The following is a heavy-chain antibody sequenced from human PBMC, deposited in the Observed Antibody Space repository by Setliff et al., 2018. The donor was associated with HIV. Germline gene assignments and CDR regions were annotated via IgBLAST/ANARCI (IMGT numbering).Heavy chain of an antibody. CDR1: AGSIRSSTYY. CDR3: ARDATSEGYMDV. CDR2: IYYSGST. Sequence: PSETLSLTCTVSAGSIRSSTYYWAWIRQPPGKGLEWIGTIYYSGSTYYNPSLKSRVTISVDTSENQFSLKLTSVTAADTAMYFCARDATSEGYMDVWGKGTTVTVSS. J-gene: IGHJ6*03. V-gene: IGHV4-39*07.